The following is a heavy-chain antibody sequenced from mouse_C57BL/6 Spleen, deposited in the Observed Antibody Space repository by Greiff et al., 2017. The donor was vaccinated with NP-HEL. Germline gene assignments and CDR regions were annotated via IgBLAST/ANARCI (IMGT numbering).Heavy chain of an antibody. CDR2: IRLKSDNYAT. CDR3: TVGTGKTDFDY. Sequence: EVKLVESGGGLVQPGGSMKLSCVASGFPFNIYWMNWVRQSPEKGLEWVAQIRLKSDNYATHYAESVKGRFTFSRDDSKSSVYLQMNNLRAEDTGIYYCTVGTGKTDFDYWGQGTTLTISS. V-gene: IGHV6-3*01. CDR1: GFPFNIYW. D-gene: IGHD1-1*01. J-gene: IGHJ2*01.